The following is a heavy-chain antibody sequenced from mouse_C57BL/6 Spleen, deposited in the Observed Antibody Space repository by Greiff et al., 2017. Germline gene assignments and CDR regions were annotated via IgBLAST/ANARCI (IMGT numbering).Heavy chain of an antibody. D-gene: IGHD1-1*01. CDR2: IDPSDSYT. Sequence: QVQLKQPGAELVKPGASVKLSCKASGYTFTSYWMQWVKQRPGQGLEWIGEIDPSDSYTNYNQKFKGKATLTVDTSSSTAYMQLSSLTSEDSAVYYCARKDYYGSSYSSYFDYWGQGTTLTVSS. V-gene: IGHV1-50*01. J-gene: IGHJ2*01. CDR3: ARKDYYGSSYSSYFDY. CDR1: GYTFTSYW.